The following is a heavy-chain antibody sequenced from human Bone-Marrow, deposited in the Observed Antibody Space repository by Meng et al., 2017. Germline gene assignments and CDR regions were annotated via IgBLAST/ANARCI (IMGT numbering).Heavy chain of an antibody. CDR2: INHSGST. D-gene: IGHD4-11*01. V-gene: IGHV4-34*01. Sequence: QGQPQQSGAGVLKPSETLSLTCVVSGGSFSDYYWSWIRQPPGKGLEWIGEINHSGSTNYNPSLERRATISVDTSQNNLSLKLSSVTAADSAVYYCARGPTTMAHDFDYWGQGTLVTVSS. J-gene: IGHJ4*02. CDR1: GGSFSDYY. CDR3: ARGPTTMAHDFDY.